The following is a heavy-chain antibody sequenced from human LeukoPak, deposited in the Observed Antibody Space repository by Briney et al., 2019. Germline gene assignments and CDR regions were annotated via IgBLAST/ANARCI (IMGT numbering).Heavy chain of an antibody. V-gene: IGHV3-33*01. CDR3: ARDDTTPYWYFDL. Sequence: PGRSLRLSCAASGFTFSSYGMHWVRQAPGKGLEWVAVIWYDGSNKYYADSVKGRFTISRDNPKNTLYLQMNSLRAEDTAVYYCARDDTTPYWYFDLWGRGTLVTVSS. J-gene: IGHJ2*01. CDR1: GFTFSSYG. CDR2: IWYDGSNK. D-gene: IGHD1-1*01.